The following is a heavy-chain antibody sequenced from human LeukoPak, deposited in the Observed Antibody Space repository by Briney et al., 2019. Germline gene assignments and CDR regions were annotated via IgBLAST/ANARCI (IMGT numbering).Heavy chain of an antibody. V-gene: IGHV3-21*01. Sequence: GGSLRLSCAASGFTFSSYSMHWVRQAPGKGLEWVSSISSSSSYIYYADSVKGRFTISRDNAKNSLYLQMNSLRAEDTAVYYCARVGRWLQLDYWGQGTLVTVSS. CDR1: GFTFSSYS. J-gene: IGHJ4*02. CDR2: ISSSSSYI. D-gene: IGHD5-24*01. CDR3: ARVGRWLQLDY.